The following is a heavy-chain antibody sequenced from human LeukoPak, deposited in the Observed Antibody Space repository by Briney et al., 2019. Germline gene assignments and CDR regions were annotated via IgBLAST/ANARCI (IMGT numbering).Heavy chain of an antibody. Sequence: PSETLSLTCTVSGGSLRSSNYYWGWIRQPPGKGLEWIGEINHSGSTNYNASLKSRVTISVDTSKNQFSLKLSSVTAADTAVYYCAREEDCSGGICYLGNAFDIWGQGTMVTVSS. CDR3: AREEDCSGGICYLGNAFDI. J-gene: IGHJ3*02. CDR1: GGSLRSSNYY. D-gene: IGHD2-15*01. V-gene: IGHV4-39*07. CDR2: INHSGST.